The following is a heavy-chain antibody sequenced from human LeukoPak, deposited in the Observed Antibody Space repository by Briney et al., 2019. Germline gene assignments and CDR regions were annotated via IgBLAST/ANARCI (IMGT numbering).Heavy chain of an antibody. V-gene: IGHV3-21*01. D-gene: IGHD3-22*01. Sequence: GGSLRLSCAASGFTFSRYSMNWVRQAPGKGLEWISSISSSSSYIYYADSVKGRFTISRDNAKNTLYLQMNSLRAEDTAVYYCARLIYDSSGYYYPPYFDYWGQGTLVTVSS. J-gene: IGHJ4*02. CDR1: GFTFSRYS. CDR3: ARLIYDSSGYYYPPYFDY. CDR2: ISSSSSYI.